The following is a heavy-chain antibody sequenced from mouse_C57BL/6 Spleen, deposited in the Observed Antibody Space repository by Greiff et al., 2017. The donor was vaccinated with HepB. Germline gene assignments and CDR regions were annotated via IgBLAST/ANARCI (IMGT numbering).Heavy chain of an antibody. CDR2: INPNNGGT. CDR1: GYTFTDYY. V-gene: IGHV1-26*01. Sequence: EVQLQQSGPELVKPGASVKISCKASGYTFTDYYMNWVKQSHGKSLEWIGDINPNNGGTSYNQKFKGKATLTVDKSSSTAYMELRSLTSEESAVYYCAADYFDYWGQGTTLTVSS. J-gene: IGHJ2*01. CDR3: AADYFDY.